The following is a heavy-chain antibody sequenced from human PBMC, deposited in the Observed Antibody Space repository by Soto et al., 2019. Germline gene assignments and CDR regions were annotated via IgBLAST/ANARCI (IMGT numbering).Heavy chain of an antibody. CDR1: GFTFGTYW. CDR3: ARDLGGSHDY. D-gene: IGHD3-16*01. CDR2: IKTDGSVT. V-gene: IGHV3-74*01. J-gene: IGHJ4*02. Sequence: GGSLRLSCAASGFTFGTYWMHWVRQAPGKGLVWVSRIKTDGSVTTYADSVKGRFTISRDNAKNTLYLQMNTLRAEDTAVYYCARDLGGSHDYWGRGTLVTVSS.